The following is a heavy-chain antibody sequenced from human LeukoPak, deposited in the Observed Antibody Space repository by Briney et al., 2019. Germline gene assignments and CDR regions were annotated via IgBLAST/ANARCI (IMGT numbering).Heavy chain of an antibody. Sequence: PGGSLRLSCAASGFTFSSYSMNWVRQAPGKELEWVSSISSSSSYIYYAVSVKGRFTISRDNAKNSLYLQMNSLRAEDTAVYYCARVPLDYYYMDVWGKGTTVTVSS. J-gene: IGHJ6*03. CDR2: ISSSSSYI. V-gene: IGHV3-21*04. CDR1: GFTFSSYS. CDR3: ARVPLDYYYMDV.